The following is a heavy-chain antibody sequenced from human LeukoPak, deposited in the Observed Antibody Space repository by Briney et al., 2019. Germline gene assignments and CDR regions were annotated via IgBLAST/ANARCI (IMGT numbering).Heavy chain of an antibody. J-gene: IGHJ3*02. Sequence: ASVTVSCKASGYTFTIYYIHWVRQAPGQGLEWMGIINPSGGSTNYAQKFQGRVTMTRDTSTSTVYMEPSSLRSEDTAVYYCARAQDGNSQGAFDIWGQGTMVTVSS. D-gene: IGHD4-23*01. V-gene: IGHV1-46*01. CDR2: INPSGGST. CDR1: GYTFTIYY. CDR3: ARAQDGNSQGAFDI.